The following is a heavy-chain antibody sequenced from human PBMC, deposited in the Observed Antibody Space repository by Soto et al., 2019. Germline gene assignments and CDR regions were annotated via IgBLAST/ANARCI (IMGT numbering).Heavy chain of an antibody. CDR1: GHSFTTYW. V-gene: IGHV5-51*01. Sequence: PGESLKISCEGSGHSFTTYWIAWVRQMPGKGLEWMGIIYPGDSDTRYSPSFQGQVTISADKSISTAYLQWSSLKASDTAMYYCAGGGVRGVITRTRDYYGMDVWGQGTTVTVSS. D-gene: IGHD3-10*01. CDR3: AGGGVRGVITRTRDYYGMDV. J-gene: IGHJ6*02. CDR2: IYPGDSDT.